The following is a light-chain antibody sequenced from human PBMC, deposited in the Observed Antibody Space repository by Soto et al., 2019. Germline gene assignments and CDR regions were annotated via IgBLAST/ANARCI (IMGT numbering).Light chain of an antibody. CDR3: QQYYCTTLT. V-gene: IGKV4-1*01. CDR1: QSVLYNSNNKNY. CDR2: WAS. Sequence: DIVMTQSPDSLAVSLGERATINCKSSQSVLYNSNNKNYLAWYQQKPGQPPKLLIYWASTRESGVPDRFSGSGSGTDFTLSISSLQAETVAIYYCQQYYCTTLTFGGGTTVEIK. J-gene: IGKJ4*01.